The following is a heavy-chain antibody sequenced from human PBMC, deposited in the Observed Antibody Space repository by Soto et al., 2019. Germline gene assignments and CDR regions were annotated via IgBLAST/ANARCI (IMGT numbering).Heavy chain of an antibody. D-gene: IGHD6-19*01. Sequence: PSETLSLTCTVSGHSLSSGGYYWSWIRQHPGKGLEWVGYIYFTGTTLYNPSLKSRLAISVDTSKNQFSLKLTSVTAADTAVYYCARDWGSSGWPNWGQGVLVTV. CDR3: ARDWGSSGWPN. CDR1: GHSLSSGGYY. CDR2: IYFTGTT. J-gene: IGHJ4*02. V-gene: IGHV4-31*03.